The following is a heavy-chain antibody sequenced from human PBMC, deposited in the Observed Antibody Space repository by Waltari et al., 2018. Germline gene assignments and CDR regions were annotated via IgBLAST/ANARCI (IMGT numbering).Heavy chain of an antibody. Sequence: HVQLVQSGAEVKKPGASVKVSCQASGNNCTDSVIDWGRHAPGQGLEWMGRINPKSGATTYPQKLQGRITMTRDTSIGTAYMELGSVTSDDTALYYCARHIDSIRSAWGQGTLVTVSS. CDR3: ARHIDSIRSA. V-gene: IGHV1-2*06. D-gene: IGHD2-21*01. J-gene: IGHJ5*02. CDR1: GNNCTDSV. CDR2: INPKSGAT.